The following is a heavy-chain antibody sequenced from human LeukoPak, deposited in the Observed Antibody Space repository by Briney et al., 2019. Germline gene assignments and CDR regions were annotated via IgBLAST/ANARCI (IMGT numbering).Heavy chain of an antibody. Sequence: SETLSLTCTVSGGSISSSSYYWGWIRQPPGKGLEWIGSIYYSGSTYYNPSLKSRVTISVDTSKNQFSLKLSSVTTADTAVYYCARRRYGGNSRTVDYWGQGTLVTVSS. V-gene: IGHV4-39*01. CDR2: IYYSGST. CDR1: GGSISSSSYY. J-gene: IGHJ4*02. D-gene: IGHD4-23*01. CDR3: ARRRYGGNSRTVDY.